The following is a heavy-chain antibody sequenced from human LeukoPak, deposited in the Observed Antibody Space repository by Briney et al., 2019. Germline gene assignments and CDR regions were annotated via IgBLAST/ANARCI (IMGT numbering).Heavy chain of an antibody. CDR3: ARSPYGDGAWYFDL. J-gene: IGHJ2*01. D-gene: IGHD4-17*01. CDR2: INAGNGNT. Sequence: ASVEVSCKASGYTFTSYAMHWVRQAPGQRLEWMGWINAGNGNTKYSQKFQGRVTITRDTSASTAYMELSSLRSEDTAVYYCARSPYGDGAWYFDLWGRGTLVTVSS. V-gene: IGHV1-3*01. CDR1: GYTFTSYA.